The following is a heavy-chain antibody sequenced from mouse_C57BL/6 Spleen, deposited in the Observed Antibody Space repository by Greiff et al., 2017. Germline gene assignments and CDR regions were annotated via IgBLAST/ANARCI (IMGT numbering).Heavy chain of an antibody. Sequence: QVQLQQPGAELVMPAASVKLSCKASGYTFTSYWMHWVKQRPGQGLEWIGEIDPSGSYTNYNQKFKGKATLTVDKSSSTAYMQLSRLSSEDSAVYCCTRSQGAAQAAFDYWGQGTTLTVSS. CDR2: IDPSGSYT. V-gene: IGHV1-69*01. D-gene: IGHD3-2*02. J-gene: IGHJ2*01. CDR3: TRSQGAAQAAFDY. CDR1: GYTFTSYW.